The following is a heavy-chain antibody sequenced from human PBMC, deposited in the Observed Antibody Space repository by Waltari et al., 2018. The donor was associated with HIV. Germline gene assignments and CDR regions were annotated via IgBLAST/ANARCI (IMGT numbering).Heavy chain of an antibody. D-gene: IGHD3-16*02. CDR2: INRDGGST. CDR3: ARLGYVWGSYRSPRAFDI. J-gene: IGHJ3*02. V-gene: IGHV3-74*01. Sequence: EVQLVESGGGLVQPGGSLRLSCAASGFTFSSYWMHWVRQAPGKGLVWVSRINRDGGSTSYADSVKGRFTIYRDNAKNTLYLQMNSLRAEDTAVYYCARLGYVWGSYRSPRAFDIWGQGTMVTVSS. CDR1: GFTFSSYW.